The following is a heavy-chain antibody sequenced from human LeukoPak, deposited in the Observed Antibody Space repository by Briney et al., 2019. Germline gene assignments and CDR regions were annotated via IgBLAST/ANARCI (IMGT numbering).Heavy chain of an antibody. CDR1: GFTFGDYA. CDR3: TRDQTPYY. V-gene: IGHV3-49*03. J-gene: IGHJ4*02. Sequence: GWSLTLSCTASGFTFGDYAMTWLRQAPGKGLEWVGFIASEPYGGTPEYAAPVKGRFTISRDDSKSIAYLQMNSLKTEDTAVYYCTRDQTPYYWGQGTLVTVSS. CDR2: IASEPYGGTP.